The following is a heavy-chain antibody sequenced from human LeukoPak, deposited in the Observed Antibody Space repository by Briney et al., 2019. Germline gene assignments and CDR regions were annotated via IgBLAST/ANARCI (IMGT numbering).Heavy chain of an antibody. V-gene: IGHV1-46*01. CDR2: INPSGGST. D-gene: IGHD2-15*01. CDR3: ARGCNGVSCYSGSNWFDT. CDR1: GYTFTSYY. J-gene: IGHJ5*02. Sequence: ASVKVSCKASGYTFTSYYMHWVRQAPGQGLEWMGIINPSGGSTSYAQKFQGRVTMTRDTSINTAYMELHNLRSDDTAVYYCARGCNGVSCYSGSNWFDTWGLGTLVTVSS.